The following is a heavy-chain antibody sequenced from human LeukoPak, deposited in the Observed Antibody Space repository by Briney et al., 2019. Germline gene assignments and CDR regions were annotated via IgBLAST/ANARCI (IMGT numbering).Heavy chain of an antibody. J-gene: IGHJ4*02. D-gene: IGHD6-13*01. CDR3: ARAIGAAATNY. Sequence: GGSLRLSCAASGFTVSSNYMSWVRQAPGKGLEWVSVIYSEGSTCYADSVKGRLTISRDNSKNTMYHQMNSLRAKDTAVYYCARAIGAAATNYWGQGTLVTVSS. CDR1: GFTVSSNY. CDR2: IYSEGST. V-gene: IGHV3-66*02.